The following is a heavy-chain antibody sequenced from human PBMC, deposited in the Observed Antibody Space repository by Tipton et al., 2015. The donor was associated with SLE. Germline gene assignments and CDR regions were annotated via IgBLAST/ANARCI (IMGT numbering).Heavy chain of an antibody. V-gene: IGHV4-59*08. CDR3: AGHEAYSGSSPFDI. CDR2: IYYSGST. J-gene: IGHJ3*02. CDR1: GDSSSSAY. Sequence: TLSLTCTVSGDSSSSAYWNWIRQPPGKGLECIGYIYYSGSTNYNPSLKSRVTIAVDTSKNQFSLKLTSVTAADTAVYYCAGHEAYSGSSPFDIWGHGTMVTVSS. D-gene: IGHD1-26*01.